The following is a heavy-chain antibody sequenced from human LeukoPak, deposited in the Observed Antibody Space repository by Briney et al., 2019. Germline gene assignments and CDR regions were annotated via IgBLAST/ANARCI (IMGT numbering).Heavy chain of an antibody. CDR2: IKKDGSEK. D-gene: IGHD1-7*01. J-gene: IGHJ4*02. CDR1: GLTFSTYW. CDR3: AREMGWNYGDY. V-gene: IGHV3-7*05. Sequence: GGSLRLSCAASGLTFSTYWMTWVPQAPGKGLEWVANIKKDGSEKYYVDSVRGRFTISRDNPKNSLYLQMNSLRAEDTAVYYCAREMGWNYGDYWGQGTLVTVSS.